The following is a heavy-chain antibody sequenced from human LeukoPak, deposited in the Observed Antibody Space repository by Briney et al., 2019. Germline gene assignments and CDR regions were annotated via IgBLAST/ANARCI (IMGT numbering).Heavy chain of an antibody. CDR2: IYYSGST. J-gene: IGHJ4*02. CDR1: GGSISSYY. Sequence: SETLSLTCTVFGGSISSYYWSWIRQPPGKGLEWVGYIYYSGSTNYNPSLKSRVTISVDTSKTQFSLKLTSVTAADTAAYYCARAYGGTGSFDDWGQGTLVTVSS. CDR3: ARAYGGTGSFDD. D-gene: IGHD4-23*01. V-gene: IGHV4-59*01.